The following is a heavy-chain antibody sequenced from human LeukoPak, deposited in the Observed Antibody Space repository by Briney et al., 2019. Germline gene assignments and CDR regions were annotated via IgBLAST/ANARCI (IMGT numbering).Heavy chain of an antibody. CDR2: INHSGST. CDR1: GGSFSGYY. V-gene: IGHV4-34*01. Sequence: PSETLSLTCAVYGGSFSGYYWSWIRQPPGKGLEWIGEINHSGSTNYNPSLKSRVTISVDTSKNQFSLKLSSVTAADTAVYYCARHAYDSSGRYYMDVWGKGTTVTISS. D-gene: IGHD3-22*01. J-gene: IGHJ6*03. CDR3: ARHAYDSSGRYYMDV.